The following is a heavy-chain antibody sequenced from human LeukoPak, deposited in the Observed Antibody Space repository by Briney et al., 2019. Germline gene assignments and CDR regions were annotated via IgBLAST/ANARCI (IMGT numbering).Heavy chain of an antibody. D-gene: IGHD2-21*02. CDR1: GFTFSSYA. CDR3: AREYPGTATVIDY. CDR2: ISYDGSNK. V-gene: IGHV3-30-3*01. J-gene: IGHJ4*02. Sequence: PGRSLRLSCAASGFTFSSYAMHWVRQAPGKGLEWVAVISYDGSNKYYADSVKGRFTISRDNSKNTLYLQMNSLRAEDTAVYYCAREYPGTATVIDYWGQGTLVTVSS.